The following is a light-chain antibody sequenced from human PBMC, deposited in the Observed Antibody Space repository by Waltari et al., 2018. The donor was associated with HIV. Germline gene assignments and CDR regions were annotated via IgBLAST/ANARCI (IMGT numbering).Light chain of an antibody. Sequence: SFELTQPPSVSVSPGQTAPITCSGDQLGNRYAYWYQQKPGQSPVLVIHQDSKRPSGIPERFSGSNSGNTAMLTISGTQATDEADYYCQAWDRSTYVVFGGGTKVTVL. V-gene: IGLV3-1*01. CDR1: QLGNRY. J-gene: IGLJ2*01. CDR3: QAWDRSTYVV. CDR2: QDS.